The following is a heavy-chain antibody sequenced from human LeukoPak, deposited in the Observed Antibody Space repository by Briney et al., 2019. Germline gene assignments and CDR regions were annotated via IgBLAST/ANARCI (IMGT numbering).Heavy chain of an antibody. CDR2: INHSGNT. J-gene: IGHJ4*02. CDR1: GGSFSGHY. Sequence: SETLSLTCAVYGGSFSGHYWSWIRQPPGKGLEWIGEINHSGNTNYNPSLKSRVTISIDTSKTQLSLKLSSVTAADTAVYYCARVEGIYDILTGYYYWGQGTLVTVSS. CDR3: ARVEGIYDILTGYYY. V-gene: IGHV4-34*01. D-gene: IGHD3-9*01.